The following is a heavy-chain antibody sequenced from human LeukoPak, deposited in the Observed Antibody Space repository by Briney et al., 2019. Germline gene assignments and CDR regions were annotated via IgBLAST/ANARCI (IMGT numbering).Heavy chain of an antibody. D-gene: IGHD1-26*01. V-gene: IGHV4-61*02. J-gene: IGHJ3*02. CDR1: GDSISSGSYY. CDR3: ARSGLVGATLQAFDI. Sequence: SETLSLTCTVSGDSISSGSYYWSWIRQPAGKGLEWIGRIYTSGSTNYNPSLKSRVTISVDTSKNQFSLKLSSVTAADTAVYYCARSGLVGATLQAFDIWGQGTMVTVSS. CDR2: IYTSGST.